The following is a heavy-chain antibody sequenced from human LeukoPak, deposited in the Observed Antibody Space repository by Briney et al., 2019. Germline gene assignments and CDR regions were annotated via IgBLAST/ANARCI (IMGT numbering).Heavy chain of an antibody. D-gene: IGHD2-2*01. Sequence: PGGSLRLSCAASGFTFSSYAMHWVRQAPGKGLEWVAVISYDGSNKYYADSVKGRFTISRDNSKNTLYLQMNSLRAEDTAVYYCAKDRGYCSSTSCSDYWGQGTLVTVSS. V-gene: IGHV3-30-3*01. CDR2: ISYDGSNK. CDR3: AKDRGYCSSTSCSDY. J-gene: IGHJ4*02. CDR1: GFTFSSYA.